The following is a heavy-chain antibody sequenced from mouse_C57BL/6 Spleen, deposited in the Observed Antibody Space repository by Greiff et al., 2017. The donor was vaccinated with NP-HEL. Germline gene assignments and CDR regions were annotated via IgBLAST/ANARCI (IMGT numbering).Heavy chain of an antibody. CDR3: ARSLYYYGRVYFDY. D-gene: IGHD1-1*01. V-gene: IGHV1-85*01. CDR1: GYTFTSYD. CDR2: IYPRDGST. J-gene: IGHJ2*01. Sequence: QVQLQQSGPELVKPGASVKLSCKASGYTFTSYDINWVKQRPGQGLEWIGWIYPRDGSTKYNDKFKGKATLTVDTSSSTAYMELHSLTSEDSAVYFCARSLYYYGRVYFDYWGQGTTLTVSS.